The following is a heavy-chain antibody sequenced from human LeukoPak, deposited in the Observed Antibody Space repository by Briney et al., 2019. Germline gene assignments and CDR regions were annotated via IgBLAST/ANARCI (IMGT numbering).Heavy chain of an antibody. CDR1: GFTFSDYY. CDR3: ARVKVVAATPGAFDI. D-gene: IGHD2-15*01. Sequence: GGSLRLSCAASGFTFSDYYMSWIRQAPGKGLEWVSYISSSGSTIYYADSVKGRFTISRDNAKNSLYLQMNSLRAEDTAVYYCARVKVVAATPGAFDIWGQGTMVTVSS. V-gene: IGHV3-11*04. CDR2: ISSSGSTI. J-gene: IGHJ3*02.